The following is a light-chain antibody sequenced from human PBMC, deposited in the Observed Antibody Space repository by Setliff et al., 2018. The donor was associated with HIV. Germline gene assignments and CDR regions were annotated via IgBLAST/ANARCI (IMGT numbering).Light chain of an antibody. V-gene: IGLV2-18*02. Sequence: QSALTQPPSASGSPGQSVTISCTGTSSDVGTYNRVSWYQQPPGTAPKLIIYEVTNRPSGVPDRFSGSKSGNTASLTISGLRAEDEAHYYCSSYSSSSTLIFGGGTKVTVL. CDR1: SSDVGTYNR. CDR3: SSYSSSSTLI. J-gene: IGLJ2*01. CDR2: EVT.